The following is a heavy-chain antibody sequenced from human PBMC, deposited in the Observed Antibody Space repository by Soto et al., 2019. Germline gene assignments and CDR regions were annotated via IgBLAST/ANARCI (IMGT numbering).Heavy chain of an antibody. CDR3: AREGRSGGRGRKFDY. CDR2: IYYSGST. Sequence: QVQLQESGPGLVKPSQTLSLTCTVSGGSISSGGYYWSWIRQHPGKGLEWIGYIYYSGSTYYNPSLQSRVTRSVDTSKSQFSLKLTSVTAADTAVYYCAREGRSGGRGRKFDYWGQGTLVTVSS. D-gene: IGHD2-15*01. J-gene: IGHJ4*02. V-gene: IGHV4-31*03. CDR1: GGSISSGGYY.